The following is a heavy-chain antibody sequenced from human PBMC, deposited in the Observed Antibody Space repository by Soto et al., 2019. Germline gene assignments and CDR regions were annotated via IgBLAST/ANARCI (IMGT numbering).Heavy chain of an antibody. J-gene: IGHJ5*02. CDR2: IYYSGST. V-gene: IGHV4-59*01. CDR3: ARDLRNGVVVPAAIKWRSVWFDP. D-gene: IGHD2-2*02. Sequence: PSETLSLTCTVSGGSISSYYWSWIRQPPGKGLEWIGYIYYSGSTNYNPSLKSRVTISVDTSKNQFSLKLSSVTAADTAVYYCARDLRNGVVVPAAIKWRSVWFDPWGQGTLVTVSS. CDR1: GGSISSYY.